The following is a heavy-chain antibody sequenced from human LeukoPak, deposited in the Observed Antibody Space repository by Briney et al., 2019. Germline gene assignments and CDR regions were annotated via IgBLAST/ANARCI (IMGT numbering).Heavy chain of an antibody. J-gene: IGHJ3*02. D-gene: IGHD3-9*01. V-gene: IGHV4-59*08. CDR2: ISYSGST. CDR1: GGSISSYY. CDR3: ARQGYDILTGYIDAFDI. Sequence: PLETLSLTCTVSGGSISSYYWSCIRQPPGKGLEWIGYISYSGSTNYNPSLKSRVTISIDTSKNQFSLKLRSVTAADTAIYYCARQGYDILTGYIDAFDIWGQGTMVTVSS.